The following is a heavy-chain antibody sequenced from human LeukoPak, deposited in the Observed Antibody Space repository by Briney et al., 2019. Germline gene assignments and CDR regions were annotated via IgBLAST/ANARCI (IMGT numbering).Heavy chain of an antibody. D-gene: IGHD2-21*02. CDR3: ARVVGCGGDCYSGISDY. V-gene: IGHV3-7*01. Sequence: GGSLRLSCAASGFTFSSYWMSWVRQAPGKGLEWVANIKQDGSEKYYVDSVKGRFTISRDNAKNSLYLQMNSLRAEDTAVYYCARVVGCGGDCYSGISDYWGQGTLVTISS. J-gene: IGHJ4*02. CDR1: GFTFSSYW. CDR2: IKQDGSEK.